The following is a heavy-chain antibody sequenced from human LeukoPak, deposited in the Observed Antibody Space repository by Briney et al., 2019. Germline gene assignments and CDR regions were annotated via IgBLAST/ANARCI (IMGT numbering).Heavy chain of an antibody. Sequence: GGSLRLSCAASGFTFSSYGMHGVRQAPGKGLEGGAVIWYDGSNKYYADSVKGRFTISRDNSKNTLYLQMNSLRAEDTAVYYCAKDLSGGSQYYFDYWGKGTLVTVSS. CDR1: GFTFSSYG. CDR3: AKDLSGGSQYYFDY. J-gene: IGHJ4*02. V-gene: IGHV3-33*06. D-gene: IGHD2-15*01. CDR2: IWYDGSNK.